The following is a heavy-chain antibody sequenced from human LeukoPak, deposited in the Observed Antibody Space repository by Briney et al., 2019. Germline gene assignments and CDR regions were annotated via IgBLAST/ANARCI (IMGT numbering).Heavy chain of an antibody. CDR3: ASGLEMATIEFDY. CDR1: GGTFSSSA. Sequence: SVKVSCKASGGTFSSSAISWVRQAPGQGLEWMGGIIPIFGTANYAQKFQGRVTITTDESTSTAYMKLSSLRSEDTAVYYCASGLEMATIEFDYWGQGTLVTVSS. D-gene: IGHD5-24*01. J-gene: IGHJ4*02. V-gene: IGHV1-69*05. CDR2: IIPIFGTA.